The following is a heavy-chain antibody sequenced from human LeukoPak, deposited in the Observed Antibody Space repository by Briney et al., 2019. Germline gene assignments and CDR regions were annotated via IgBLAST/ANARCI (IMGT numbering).Heavy chain of an antibody. CDR3: ARGGGAAHFDP. Sequence: ASVKVSCKASGYTFTGYYMHWVRQAPGQGLEWMGWINPNSGGTNYAQNFQGRVTMTRDTSISTAYMEMSSLRSDDTAVYFCARGGGAAHFDPWGQGTLVTVSS. CDR2: INPNSGGT. J-gene: IGHJ5*02. CDR1: GYTFTGYY. D-gene: IGHD3-16*01. V-gene: IGHV1-2*02.